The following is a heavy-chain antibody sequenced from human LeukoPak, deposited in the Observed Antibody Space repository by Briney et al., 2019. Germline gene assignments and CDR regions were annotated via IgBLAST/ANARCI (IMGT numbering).Heavy chain of an antibody. CDR1: GFTFSGYG. V-gene: IGHV3-30*02. D-gene: IGHD4-11*01. J-gene: IGHJ4*02. Sequence: PGGSLRLSCAASGFTFSGYGMHWVRQAPGKWVEWVAFIRYDGSNKYYADSVKGRFTISRDNSKNTLYLQMNSLRAEDTAVYYCAKHLQFDYWGQGTLVTVSS. CDR3: AKHLQFDY. CDR2: IRYDGSNK.